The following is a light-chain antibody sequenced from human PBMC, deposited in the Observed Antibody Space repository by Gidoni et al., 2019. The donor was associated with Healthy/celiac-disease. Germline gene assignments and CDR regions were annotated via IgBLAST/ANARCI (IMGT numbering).Light chain of an antibody. CDR2: DAS. J-gene: IGKJ4*01. CDR3: QQFNSYPSLT. Sequence: IQLTQSPSSLSASVGDRVTITCRASQGISSALDWYQQKPGKAPKLLIYDASSLESGVPSRFSGSGSGTDFTLTISSLQPEDFATYYCQQFNSYPSLTFGGGTKVEIK. V-gene: IGKV1-13*02. CDR1: QGISSA.